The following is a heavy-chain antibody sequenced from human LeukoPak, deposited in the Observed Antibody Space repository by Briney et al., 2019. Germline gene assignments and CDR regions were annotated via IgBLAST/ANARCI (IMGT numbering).Heavy chain of an antibody. V-gene: IGHV4-39*01. CDR2: IYYSVST. D-gene: IGHD3-9*01. CDR1: GGSVSSSIYY. Sequence: SETLSLTCTVSGGSVSSSIYYWGWIRQPPRKGLEWIGSIYYSVSTSYNPSLKSRVTISVDTSKNQFSLKLTSVTAADTAVYYCASRNDILTGYVFDFWGQGTLVTVSS. J-gene: IGHJ4*02. CDR3: ASRNDILTGYVFDF.